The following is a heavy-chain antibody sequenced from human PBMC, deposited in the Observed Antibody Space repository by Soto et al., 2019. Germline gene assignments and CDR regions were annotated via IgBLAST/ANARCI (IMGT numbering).Heavy chain of an antibody. D-gene: IGHD3-10*01. Sequence: EVQLVESGGGLVQPGGSLRLSCAASGFTFSSYWMSWVRQAPGKGLEWVANINQDGSEEYYVDSVKGRFTISRDNAKNSLYLQMNSLRVEDTAVYYCARDRALKGEYYGLDVWGQGTTVTVSS. CDR2: INQDGSEE. V-gene: IGHV3-7*05. CDR1: GFTFSSYW. J-gene: IGHJ6*02. CDR3: ARDRALKGEYYGLDV.